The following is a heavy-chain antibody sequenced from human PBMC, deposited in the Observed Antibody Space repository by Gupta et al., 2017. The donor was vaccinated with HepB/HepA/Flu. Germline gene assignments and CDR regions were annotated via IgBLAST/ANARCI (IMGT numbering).Heavy chain of an antibody. CDR1: GSTFTTHA. V-gene: IGHV1-3*01. Sequence: QVHLVQSGAEVKRPGASVRLSCKASGSTFTTHALHWVRQAPGQGLEWLGWINSGYGTTRYSHSFQGRITISGDSSANTTVLELSGLTSEDTAVYFCARVRSLLPVPLDVFDMWGQGTRVTVSS. CDR3: ARVRSLLPVPLDVFDM. CDR2: INSGYGTT. J-gene: IGHJ3*02. D-gene: IGHD1-1*01.